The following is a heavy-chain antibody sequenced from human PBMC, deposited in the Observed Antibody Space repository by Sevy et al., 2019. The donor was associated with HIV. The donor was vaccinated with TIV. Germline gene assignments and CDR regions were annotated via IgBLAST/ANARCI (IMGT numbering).Heavy chain of an antibody. D-gene: IGHD4-17*01. CDR2: ISGSGGST. Sequence: GGSLRLSCAASGFTFSSYAMSWVRQAPGKGLEWVSAISGSGGSTYYADSVKGRFTISRGNSKNTLYLQMNSLRAEDTAVYYCGATVTLCYYYYGMDVWGQGTTVTVSS. CDR1: GFTFSSYA. J-gene: IGHJ6*02. CDR3: GATVTLCYYYYGMDV. V-gene: IGHV3-23*01.